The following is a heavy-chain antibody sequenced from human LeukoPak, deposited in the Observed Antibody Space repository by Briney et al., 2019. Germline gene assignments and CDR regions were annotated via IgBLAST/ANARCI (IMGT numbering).Heavy chain of an antibody. J-gene: IGHJ4*02. CDR2: IYPGDSDT. CDR1: GYSFTTNW. CDR3: ARGSGDPHFDY. D-gene: IGHD2-15*01. Sequence: GESLKISCKGSGYSFTTNWIGWVRQMPGKGLEWMGIIYPGDSDTRYSPSFQGQVTMSADTSINTAYLQWSSLKASDTAIYFCARGSGDPHFDYWDQGTLVTVSS. V-gene: IGHV5-51*01.